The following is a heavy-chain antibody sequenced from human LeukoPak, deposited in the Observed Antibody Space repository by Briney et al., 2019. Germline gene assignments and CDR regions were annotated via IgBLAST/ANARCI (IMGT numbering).Heavy chain of an antibody. J-gene: IGHJ6*02. Sequence: PGGSLRLSCAASGFTVSDNYMSWVRQAPGKGLEWVSVLYSGGTTYYADPVKGRFTISRDNSKNTLYLQMSGLRAEDTAVYYCVRDRWPGLGDFWGQGTTVTVSS. D-gene: IGHD6-19*01. CDR3: VRDRWPGLGDF. CDR1: GFTVSDNY. V-gene: IGHV3-66*01. CDR2: LYSGGTT.